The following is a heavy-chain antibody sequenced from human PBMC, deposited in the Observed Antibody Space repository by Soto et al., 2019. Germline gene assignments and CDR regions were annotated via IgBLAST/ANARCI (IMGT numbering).Heavy chain of an antibody. CDR1: GGSLSGATYS. J-gene: IGHJ4*02. V-gene: IGHV4-30-2*01. CDR2: IFPSGTT. Sequence: SETLSLTCGVSGGSLSGATYSWNWIRQPPGKGLEWIGYIFPSGTTYYYPSLKSRVTISIDVSKNQFSLSLRSLTAADTAVYYCARSREFDYWSQGTLVTVSS. CDR3: ARSREFDY.